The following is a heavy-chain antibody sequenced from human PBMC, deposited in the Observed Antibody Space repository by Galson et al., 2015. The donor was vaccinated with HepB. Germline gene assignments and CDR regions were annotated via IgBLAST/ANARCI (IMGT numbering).Heavy chain of an antibody. V-gene: IGHV6-1*01. CDR1: GYSVSSHIAA. Sequence: CAIFGYSVSSHIAAWNSIRRSPSRGLEWLGRTYYMAKSYTDYAVSLRSRITINPDTSRNQVSLQLRSVTPEDTAVYYCARVGGTIYYYGMDVGGQGTPATVSS. J-gene: IGHJ6*02. CDR2: TYYMAKSYT. D-gene: IGHD2-2*01. CDR3: ARVGGTIYYYGMDV.